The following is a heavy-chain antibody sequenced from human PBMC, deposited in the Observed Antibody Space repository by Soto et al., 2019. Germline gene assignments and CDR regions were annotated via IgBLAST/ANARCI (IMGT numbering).Heavy chain of an antibody. CDR1: GFTFSSYA. V-gene: IGHV3-30-3*01. Sequence: GGSLRLSCAASGFTFSSYAMHWVRQAPGKGLEWVSVVSYDGSNKYYADSVKGRFTISRDNSKNTLYLQMNSLRAEDTSVYYCARGTEYSSSSAADHWGQGTLVTVSS. D-gene: IGHD6-6*01. CDR3: ARGTEYSSSSAADH. J-gene: IGHJ4*02. CDR2: VSYDGSNK.